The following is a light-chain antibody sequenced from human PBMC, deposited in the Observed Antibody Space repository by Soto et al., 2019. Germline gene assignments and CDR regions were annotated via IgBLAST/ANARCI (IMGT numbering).Light chain of an antibody. CDR3: QQRSDWPRT. J-gene: IGKJ2*01. Sequence: EIVLTQSPGTLSLSPGERATLSCRASQSVSNSLAWYQQRPGQPPRLLIYDASNRVTGIPARFSGSGSGTDFTLTISSREPEDFALYYCQQRSDWPRTFGQGSNVEI. CDR1: QSVSNS. V-gene: IGKV3-11*01. CDR2: DAS.